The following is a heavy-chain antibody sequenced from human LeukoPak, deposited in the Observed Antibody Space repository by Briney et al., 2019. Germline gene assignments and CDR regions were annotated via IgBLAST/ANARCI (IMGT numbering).Heavy chain of an antibody. Sequence: GGSLRLSCAASGFTFSSYAMSWVRQAPGKGLEWVPAISGSGGSTYYADSVKGRFTISRDNSKNTLYLQMNSLRAEDTAVYYCAKRGYSYGGVPTFDYWGQGTLVTASS. CDR1: GFTFSSYA. CDR3: AKRGYSYGGVPTFDY. CDR2: ISGSGGST. V-gene: IGHV3-23*01. D-gene: IGHD5-18*01. J-gene: IGHJ4*02.